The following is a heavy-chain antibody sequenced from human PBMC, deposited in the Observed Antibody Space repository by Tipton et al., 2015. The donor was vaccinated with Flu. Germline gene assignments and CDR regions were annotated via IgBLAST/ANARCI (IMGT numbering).Heavy chain of an antibody. CDR1: GYTFNNYA. D-gene: IGHD2-2*01. J-gene: IGHJ4*02. V-gene: IGHV1-18*01. CDR3: VRDHSSSSGYLDW. CDR2: ISVYSGKA. Sequence: QVQLVQSGAEVREPGASVKVSCKASGYTFNNYAFSWVRQAPGQGLEWMGRISVYSGKADYVQKFQGRVTMTTDTSTSTAYMELRSLTSDDTAVYYCVRDHSSSSGYLDWWGQGTLVLVSS.